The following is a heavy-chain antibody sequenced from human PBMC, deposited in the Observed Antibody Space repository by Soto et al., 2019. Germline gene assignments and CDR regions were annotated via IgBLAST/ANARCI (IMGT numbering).Heavy chain of an antibody. CDR3: AKEVAGGVAATLTWFDP. V-gene: IGHV3-23*01. Sequence: GGSLRLSCAASGFTFSSYAMSWVRQAPGKGLEWVSAISGSGGSTYYADSVKGRFTISRDNSKNTLYLKMNSLRAEDTAVYYCAKEVAGGVAATLTWFDPWGQGTLVTVSS. CDR1: GFTFSSYA. D-gene: IGHD2-15*01. J-gene: IGHJ5*02. CDR2: ISGSGGST.